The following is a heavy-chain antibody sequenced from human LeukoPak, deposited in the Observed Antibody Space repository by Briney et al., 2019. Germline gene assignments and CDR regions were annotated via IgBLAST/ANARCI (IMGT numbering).Heavy chain of an antibody. Sequence: PGGSLRPSCAASGFTFSGSAMHWVRQASGKGLEWVGRIRSKANSYATAYAASVKGRFTISRDDSKNTAYLQMNSLKTEDTAVYYCTRLTPLTTVVTPSQPYQDYWGQGTLVTVSS. D-gene: IGHD4-23*01. CDR1: GFTFSGSA. V-gene: IGHV3-73*01. CDR2: IRSKANSYAT. CDR3: TRLTPLTTVVTPSQPYQDY. J-gene: IGHJ4*02.